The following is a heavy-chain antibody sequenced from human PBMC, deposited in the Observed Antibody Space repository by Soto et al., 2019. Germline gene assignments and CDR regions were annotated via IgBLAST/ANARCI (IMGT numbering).Heavy chain of an antibody. V-gene: IGHV1-18*01. D-gene: IGHD7-27*01. CDR2: ISTYNGKT. CDR1: GYTFISYG. CDR3: ASAGYATSGGGILHTGGHGVEIDF. J-gene: IGHJ4*02. Sequence: QVKLVQSGAEVKKAGASVKVSCKASGYTFISYGIAWVRQAPGQGLEWMGGISTYNGKTNYAQKFQDRVTMTTDTSTSTADKDVRSLRSDDTALYYGASAGYATSGGGILHTGGHGVEIDFWGQGTLVTVSS.